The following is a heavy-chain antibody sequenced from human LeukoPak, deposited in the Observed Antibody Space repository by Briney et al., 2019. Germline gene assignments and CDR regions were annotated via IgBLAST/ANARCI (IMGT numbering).Heavy chain of an antibody. D-gene: IGHD3-10*01. J-gene: IGHJ4*02. V-gene: IGHV4-39*01. CDR1: GGAISSSSYY. CDR2: IGYSGST. Sequence: SETLSLTCTVSGGAISSSSYYWGWIRQPPGKGLEWIGSIGYSGSTYYNPSLKSRVTISVDTSNTQFSLELSSVTAADTAVYYCARHGGYYGSRSYHYFDYWGQGTLVTVSS. CDR3: ARHGGYYGSRSYHYFDY.